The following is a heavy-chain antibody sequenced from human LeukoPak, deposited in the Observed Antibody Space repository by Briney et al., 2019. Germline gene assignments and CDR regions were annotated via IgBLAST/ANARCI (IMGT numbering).Heavy chain of an antibody. CDR3: AKALSGYSSGWYGGPWFDP. D-gene: IGHD6-19*01. V-gene: IGHV3-9*01. J-gene: IGHJ5*02. CDR2: INWNSGSI. Sequence: PGRSLRLSCEASGFKFDEYVMHWVRQAPGKGLEWVSGINWNSGSIDYADSVKGRFTISRDNAKNFLYVQMNNLRAEDTALYYCAKALSGYSSGWYGGPWFDPWGQGTLVTVSS. CDR1: GFKFDEYV.